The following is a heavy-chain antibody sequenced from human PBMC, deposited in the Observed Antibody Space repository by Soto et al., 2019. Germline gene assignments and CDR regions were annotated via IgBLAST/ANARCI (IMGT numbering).Heavy chain of an antibody. CDR1: GYTFTNYG. Sequence: GASVKFSCKASGYTFTNYGFSWVRQAPGQGLDWMGWISAYNGNTNYAQKLQGRVTMTTDTSTSTAYMDLMSLRSDDTAVYYCARDDSSSWGKADYWGQGTLVTVSS. J-gene: IGHJ4*02. CDR3: ARDDSSSWGKADY. D-gene: IGHD6-13*01. V-gene: IGHV1-18*04. CDR2: ISAYNGNT.